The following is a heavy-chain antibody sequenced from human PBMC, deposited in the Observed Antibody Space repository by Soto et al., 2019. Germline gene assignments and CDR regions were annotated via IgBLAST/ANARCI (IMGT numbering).Heavy chain of an antibody. Sequence: EVQLVESGGGLVQPGESLRLTCAASGFSLSNYWMTWVRQAPGKGLEWVANIKQDGSRKSYLDSVRGRFTISRDNARNSLYLQMNSRRAEDTALYYCARDVSPGDRTYYLAAFDIWGQGTMVTVSS. CDR1: GFSLSNYW. CDR2: IKQDGSRK. J-gene: IGHJ3*02. CDR3: ARDVSPGDRTYYLAAFDI. V-gene: IGHV3-7*05. D-gene: IGHD3-22*01.